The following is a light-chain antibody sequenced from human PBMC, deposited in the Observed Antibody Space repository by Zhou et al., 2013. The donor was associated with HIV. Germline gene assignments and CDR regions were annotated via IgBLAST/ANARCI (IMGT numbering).Light chain of an antibody. CDR3: QQYNSYPYT. J-gene: IGKJ2*01. Sequence: EIVMTQSPGTLSVSPGERATLTCRASQSVNSNLAWYQQKPGQAPRLLIYGASTRATGIPARISGSGSGTDFTLTISSLQSEDFAVYYCQQYNSYPYTFGLGDQAGDQT. CDR2: GAS. V-gene: IGKV3-15*01. CDR1: QSVNSN.